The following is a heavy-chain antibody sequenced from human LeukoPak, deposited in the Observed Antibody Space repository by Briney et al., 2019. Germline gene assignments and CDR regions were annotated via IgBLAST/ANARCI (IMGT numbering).Heavy chain of an antibody. V-gene: IGHV3-30*02. Sequence: GGSLRLSCAASGFTFSSYGMYWVRQAPGKGLEWVAFIRYDGSNKYYADSVKGRFTVSRDNSKNTLYLQMGSLRAEDMALYYCASRTGGSYFDYWGQGTLVTVSS. CDR1: GFTFSSYG. D-gene: IGHD1-14*01. CDR3: ASRTGGSYFDY. CDR2: IRYDGSNK. J-gene: IGHJ4*02.